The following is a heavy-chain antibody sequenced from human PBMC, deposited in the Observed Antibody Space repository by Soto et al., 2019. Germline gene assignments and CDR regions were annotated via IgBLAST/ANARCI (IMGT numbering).Heavy chain of an antibody. V-gene: IGHV3-30-3*01. CDR3: ARSTGYFDY. J-gene: IGHJ4*02. Sequence: GGSLRLSCAASGFTFSSYAMHWVRQAPGKGLEWVAVISYDGSNKYYADSVKGRFPISRDNSKNTLYLQMNSLRAEDTAVYYCARSTGYFDYWGQGTLVTVSS. CDR1: GFTFSSYA. CDR2: ISYDGSNK.